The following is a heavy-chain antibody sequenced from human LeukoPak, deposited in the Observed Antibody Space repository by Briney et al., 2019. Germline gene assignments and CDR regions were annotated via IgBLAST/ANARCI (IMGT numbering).Heavy chain of an antibody. D-gene: IGHD5-24*01. CDR1: GFTFNYYM. CDR3: ARDPEIFDY. CDR2: IKQDGSEK. Sequence: GGSLRLSCAASGFTFNYYMMTWVRQAPGKGLEWVANIKQDGSEKYYVDSVKGRFTISRDNAKNSLYLQMNSLRAEDTAVYYCARDPEIFDYWGQGTLVTVSS. J-gene: IGHJ4*02. V-gene: IGHV3-7*01.